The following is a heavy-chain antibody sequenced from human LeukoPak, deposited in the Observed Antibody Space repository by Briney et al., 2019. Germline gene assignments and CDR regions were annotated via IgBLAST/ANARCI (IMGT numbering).Heavy chain of an antibody. Sequence: GASVKVSCKASGYTFTGYYMHWVRQAPGQGLEWMGIINPSGGSTSYAQKFQGRVTMTRDTSTSTVYMELSSLRSEDTAVYYCARSRVVRGVIGWFDPWGQGTLVTVSS. CDR3: ARSRVVRGVIGWFDP. V-gene: IGHV1-46*01. CDR2: INPSGGST. D-gene: IGHD3-10*01. CDR1: GYTFTGYY. J-gene: IGHJ5*02.